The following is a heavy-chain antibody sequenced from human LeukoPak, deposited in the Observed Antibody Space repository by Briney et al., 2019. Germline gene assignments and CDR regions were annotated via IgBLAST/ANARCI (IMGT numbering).Heavy chain of an antibody. D-gene: IGHD3-22*01. CDR3: AKDRGRYYDSSGYYWGYYFDS. V-gene: IGHV3-23*01. Sequence: GGSLRLSCEASGFTFSDYGMSWVRQVPGKGLEWVSTIGLGGDTYYADSVKGRFTISRDNSKNTLSVQMDSLRVEDTAVYYCAKDRGRYYDSSGYYWGYYFDSWGQGILVTVST. J-gene: IGHJ4*02. CDR1: GFTFSDYG. CDR2: IGLGGDT.